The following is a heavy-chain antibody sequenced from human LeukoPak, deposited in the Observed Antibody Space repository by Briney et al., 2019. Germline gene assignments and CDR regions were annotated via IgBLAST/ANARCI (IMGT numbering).Heavy chain of an antibody. CDR2: INPNSGGT. Sequence: ASVKVSCKASGYTFTGYYMHWVRQAPGQGLEWMGWINPNSGGTNYAQKFQGRVTMTRDTSISTAYMELSRLRSDDTAVYYCARDLSGVLRFLEWSPYYFDYWGQGTLVTVSS. CDR3: ARDLSGVLRFLEWSPYYFDY. D-gene: IGHD3-3*01. CDR1: GYTFTGYY. J-gene: IGHJ4*02. V-gene: IGHV1-2*02.